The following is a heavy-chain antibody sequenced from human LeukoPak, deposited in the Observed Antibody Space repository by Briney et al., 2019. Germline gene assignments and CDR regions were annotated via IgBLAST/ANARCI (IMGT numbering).Heavy chain of an antibody. V-gene: IGHV1-46*01. Sequence: ASVKVSCKASGYTFTSYYMHWVRQAPGQGLEWMGLINRSDGSTSYAQNFQGRVTMTRDTSTSTVYMELSSLRSEDTAVYYCARVLPITMIVVDAFDIWGQGTMVTVSS. CDR2: INRSDGST. D-gene: IGHD3-22*01. CDR1: GYTFTSYY. J-gene: IGHJ3*02. CDR3: ARVLPITMIVVDAFDI.